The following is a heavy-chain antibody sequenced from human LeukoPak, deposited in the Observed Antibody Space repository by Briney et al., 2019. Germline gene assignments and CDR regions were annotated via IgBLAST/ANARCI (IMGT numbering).Heavy chain of an antibody. D-gene: IGHD3-10*01. CDR3: ARDRTGDAVAFDI. J-gene: IGHJ3*02. CDR1: GFTFDDYG. CDR2: INWNGGST. Sequence: TGGSLRLSCAASGFTFDDYGMSWVRRAPGKGLEWVSGINWNGGSTGYADPVKGRFTISRDNAKNSLYLQMNSLRAEDTALYYCARDRTGDAVAFDIWGQGTMVTVSS. V-gene: IGHV3-20*04.